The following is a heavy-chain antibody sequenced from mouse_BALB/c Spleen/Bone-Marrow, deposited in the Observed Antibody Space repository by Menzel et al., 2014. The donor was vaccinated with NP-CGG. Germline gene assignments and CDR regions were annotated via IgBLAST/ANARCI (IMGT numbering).Heavy chain of an antibody. D-gene: IGHD4-1*02. CDR3: ARDQLGRRYYFDY. CDR2: IWAGGST. V-gene: IGHV2-9*02. CDR1: GFSLTSYG. J-gene: IGHJ2*01. Sequence: VKLVESGPGLVAPSQSLSITCTVSGFSLTSYGVHWVRQPPGKGLEWLGVIWAGGSTNYNSALMSRLSISKDNSKSQVFLKMNSLQTDDTAVYYCARDQLGRRYYFDYWGQGTTLTVSS.